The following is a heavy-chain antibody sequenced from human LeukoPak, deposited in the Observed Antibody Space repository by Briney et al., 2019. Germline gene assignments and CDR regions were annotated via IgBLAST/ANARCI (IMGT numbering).Heavy chain of an antibody. CDR1: GDSVSSNSVA. V-gene: IGHV6-1*01. Sequence: SQTLSLTCAISGDSVSSNSVAWSWMRHSPSRGLEWLGRTYYRSKWCYDYAISVTGRITINPDTSKNQFSLQLNSVTPEDTAVYYCARDSRTRDGVDVWGQGTAVTVSS. J-gene: IGHJ6*02. CDR3: ARDSRTRDGVDV. CDR2: TYYRSKWCY.